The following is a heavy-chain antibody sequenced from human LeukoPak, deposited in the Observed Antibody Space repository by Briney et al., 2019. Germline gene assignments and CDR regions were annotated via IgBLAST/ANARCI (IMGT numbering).Heavy chain of an antibody. CDR1: GGTFSSYA. CDR3: ARTDIVATTGSYFDY. J-gene: IGHJ4*02. CDR2: IIPIFGTA. Sequence: ALVKVSCKASGGTFSSYAISWVRQAPGQGLEWMGRIIPIFGTANYAQKFQGRVTITTDESTSTAYMELSSLRSEDTAVYYCARTDIVATTGSYFDYWGQGTLVTVSS. V-gene: IGHV1-69*05. D-gene: IGHD5-12*01.